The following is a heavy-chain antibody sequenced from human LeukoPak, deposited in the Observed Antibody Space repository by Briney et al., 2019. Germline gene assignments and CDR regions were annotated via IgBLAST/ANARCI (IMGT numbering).Heavy chain of an antibody. V-gene: IGHV3-23*01. J-gene: IGHJ4*02. CDR1: GFTFTSYA. CDR3: AKTLVSSGIYHEDYFGY. Sequence: GGSLRLSCAVSGFTFTSYAMSWVRQAPGKGLEWVSAISGSGVTTYYADSVKGRFTISRDISNKTLYLQMNSLRVEDTALYYCAKTLVSSGIYHEDYFGYWGQGTLVTVSS. CDR2: ISGSGVTT. D-gene: IGHD1-26*01.